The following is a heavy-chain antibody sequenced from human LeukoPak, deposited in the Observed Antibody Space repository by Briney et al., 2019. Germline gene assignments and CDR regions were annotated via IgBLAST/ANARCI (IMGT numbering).Heavy chain of an antibody. CDR3: ARDLSPVVRASPMGD. J-gene: IGHJ4*02. V-gene: IGHV3-30*03. Sequence: GGSLRLSCAASGFTFTSYGMHWVRQAPGKGLEWVALITYDGYYKYYSDSVKGRFTISSDTSKNTLYLQMNSLRAEDTAVYYCARDLSPVVRASPMGDWGQGTLVTVSS. D-gene: IGHD3-10*01. CDR1: GFTFTSYG. CDR2: ITYDGYYK.